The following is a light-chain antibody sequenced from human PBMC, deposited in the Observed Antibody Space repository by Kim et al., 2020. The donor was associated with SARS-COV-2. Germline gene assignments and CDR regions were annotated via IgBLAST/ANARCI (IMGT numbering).Light chain of an antibody. Sequence: GESALLPRRVRERVTRNYDWYKRRPGQAPRLLIYYASTRPTGTPARFSGSGSGTEFTLTISSLQSEDFAAYYCPQYNNWPTCGQGTNLEI. CDR1: ERVTRN. J-gene: IGKJ2*01. CDR3: PQYNNWPT. CDR2: YAS. V-gene: IGKV3-15*01.